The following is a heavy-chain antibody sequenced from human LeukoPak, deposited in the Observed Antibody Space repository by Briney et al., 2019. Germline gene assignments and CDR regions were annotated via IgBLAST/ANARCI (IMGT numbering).Heavy chain of an antibody. CDR2: IKQDGSQK. CDR3: AKEIPLVSGDHRGYYFDY. CDR1: GFTFSSFW. Sequence: GGSLRLSCAASGFTFSSFWMRWVRQAPGKGLEWVAIIKQDGSQKYYVDSVKGRFTISRDNSKNTLYLQMNSLRAEDTAVYYCAKEIPLVSGDHRGYYFDYWGQGTLVTVSS. J-gene: IGHJ4*02. D-gene: IGHD7-27*01. V-gene: IGHV3-7*03.